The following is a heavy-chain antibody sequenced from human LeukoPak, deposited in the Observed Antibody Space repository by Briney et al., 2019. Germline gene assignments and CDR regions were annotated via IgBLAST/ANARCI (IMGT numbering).Heavy chain of an antibody. CDR1: GFTFSSYS. Sequence: GGSLRLSCAASGFTFSSYSMNWVRQAPGKGLEWVGRIKSKTDGGTTDYAAPVKGRFTISRDDSKNTLYLQMNSLKTEDTAVYYCTTGPLWFGELLHYWGQGTLVTVSS. V-gene: IGHV3-15*01. CDR2: IKSKTDGGTT. J-gene: IGHJ4*02. D-gene: IGHD3-10*01. CDR3: TTGPLWFGELLHY.